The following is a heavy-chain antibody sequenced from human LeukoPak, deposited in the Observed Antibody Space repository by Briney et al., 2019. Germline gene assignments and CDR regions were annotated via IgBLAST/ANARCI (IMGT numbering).Heavy chain of an antibody. CDR1: GFTFSSYS. Sequence: GGSLRLSCAASGFTFSSYSMNCVRPAPGKGLEWVSSISSSSSYIYYADSVKGRFTTSRDNAKNSLYLQMNSLRAEDTAVYYCARSPSTVPYFDYWGQGTLVTVSS. CDR2: ISSSSSYI. D-gene: IGHD4-11*01. V-gene: IGHV3-21*01. CDR3: ARSPSTVPYFDY. J-gene: IGHJ4*02.